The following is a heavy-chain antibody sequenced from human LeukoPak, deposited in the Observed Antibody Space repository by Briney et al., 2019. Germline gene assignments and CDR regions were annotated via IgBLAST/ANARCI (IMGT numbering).Heavy chain of an antibody. Sequence: ASVKVSCKASGYTFTSYDINWVRQATGQGLEWMGWMNPNSGNTGYAYKFQGRGTMTRNTSISTDYMELSSLRSEDTAVYYCARVIFGVVYYFDYWGQGTLVTVYS. V-gene: IGHV1-8*01. CDR2: MNPNSGNT. D-gene: IGHD3-3*01. CDR1: GYTFTSYD. CDR3: ARVIFGVVYYFDY. J-gene: IGHJ4*02.